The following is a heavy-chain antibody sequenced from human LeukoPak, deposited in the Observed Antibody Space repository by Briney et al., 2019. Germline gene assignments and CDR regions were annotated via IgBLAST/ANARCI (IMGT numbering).Heavy chain of an antibody. CDR2: IYYSGST. Sequence: PSQTLSLTCTVSGGSISSGDYYWSWIRQPPGKGLEWIVYIYYSGSTCYNPSLKSRVTISVDTSKNQFSLKLSSVTAADTAVYYCARYDILTGVYPYYYGMDVWAQGTTVTVSS. CDR3: ARYDILTGVYPYYYGMDV. D-gene: IGHD3-9*01. V-gene: IGHV4-30-4*01. CDR1: GGSISSGDYY. J-gene: IGHJ6*02.